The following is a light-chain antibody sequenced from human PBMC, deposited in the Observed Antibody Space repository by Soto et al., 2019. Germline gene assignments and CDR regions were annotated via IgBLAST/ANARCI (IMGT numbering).Light chain of an antibody. V-gene: IGKV1-5*01. CDR1: QTLSSW. CDR3: QQYNGYPLT. CDR2: DVS. J-gene: IGKJ4*01. Sequence: DIQMTQSPSTLSASVGDRVTITCRASQTLSSWLAWYQQKPGKAPELLIYDVSSLASGVPSRFSGSGSGTEFTLTIRSLQPDDFATYYCQQYNGYPLTFGGGTKVEIK.